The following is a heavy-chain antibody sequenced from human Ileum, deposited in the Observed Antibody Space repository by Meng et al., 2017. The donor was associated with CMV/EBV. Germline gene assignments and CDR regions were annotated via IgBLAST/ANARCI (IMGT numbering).Heavy chain of an antibody. CDR1: GFTLRSYW. V-gene: IGHV3-74*01. CDR3: ARNPSGRYGEFQD. J-gene: IGHJ1*01. D-gene: IGHD1-26*01. CDR2: INSDGSST. Sequence: CAASGFTLRSYWMHWVRQVPGKGLVWVSRINSDGSSTGYADSVKGRFTISRDNAKNTLYLQMNSLRVEDTAVYYCARNPSGRYGEFQDWGQGTLVTVSS.